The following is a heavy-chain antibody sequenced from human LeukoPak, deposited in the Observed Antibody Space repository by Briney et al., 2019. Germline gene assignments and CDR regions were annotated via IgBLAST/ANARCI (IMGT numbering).Heavy chain of an antibody. Sequence: GASVKVSCKASGGTFSSYAISWVRQAPGQGLEWMGGIIPTFGTANYAQKFQGRVTITADETTSTAYMELSSLRSEDTAVYYCAIGSQLELRRIDYWGQGTLVTVSS. D-gene: IGHD1-7*01. V-gene: IGHV1-69*13. CDR2: IIPTFGTA. CDR3: AIGSQLELRRIDY. J-gene: IGHJ4*02. CDR1: GGTFSSYA.